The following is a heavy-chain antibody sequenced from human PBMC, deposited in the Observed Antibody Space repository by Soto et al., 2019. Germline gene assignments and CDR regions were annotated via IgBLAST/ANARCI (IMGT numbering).Heavy chain of an antibody. J-gene: IGHJ5*02. V-gene: IGHV4-4*02. CDR2: TSHDGVT. CDR3: ARNGDCTRTGCIVGWFDP. D-gene: IGHD2-8*01. Sequence: SETLSVRCAVSRGSIGNVYWWSWVRQSPGKGLEWIGETSHDGVTNYNPSLEGRVTISIDKSKNQFYLDLNSVTAADTAMYYCARNGDCTRTGCIVGWFDPWGRGTLVTVS. CDR1: RGSIGNVYW.